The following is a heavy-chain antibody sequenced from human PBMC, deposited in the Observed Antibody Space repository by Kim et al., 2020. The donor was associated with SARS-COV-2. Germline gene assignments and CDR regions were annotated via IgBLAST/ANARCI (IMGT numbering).Heavy chain of an antibody. Sequence: GGSLRLSCAASGFTFSSYGMHWVRQAPGKGLEWVAVVSFDGSNKYYADSVKGRFTISRDNSKNTLYLQMNSLRAEDTAVYYCAKDRGCSGGSCYSSPYYFYGMDVWGQGTTVTVSS. CDR2: VSFDGSNK. V-gene: IGHV3-30*18. J-gene: IGHJ6*02. CDR1: GFTFSSYG. CDR3: AKDRGCSGGSCYSSPYYFYGMDV. D-gene: IGHD2-15*01.